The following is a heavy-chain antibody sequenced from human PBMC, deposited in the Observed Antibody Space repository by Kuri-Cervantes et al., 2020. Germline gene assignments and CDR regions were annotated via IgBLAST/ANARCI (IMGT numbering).Heavy chain of an antibody. D-gene: IGHD1-26*01. CDR2: ISGSGGST. V-gene: IGHV3-23*01. CDR3: ARVAGGATLNAAY. J-gene: IGHJ4*02. Sequence: GGSLRLSCAASGFTLSSYAMSWVRQAPGKGLEWVSAISGSGGSTFYADSVKGRFTISRDNARNSLYLQMNSLRAEDTAVYYCARVAGGATLNAAYWGQGTLVTVSS. CDR1: GFTLSSYA.